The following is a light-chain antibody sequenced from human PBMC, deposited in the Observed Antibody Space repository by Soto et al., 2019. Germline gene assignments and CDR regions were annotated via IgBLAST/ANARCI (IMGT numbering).Light chain of an antibody. CDR3: QQSYNTPIT. Sequence: DIPMTQSPSSLSASVGDRVTITCRASQSISSYLNWYQQKLGKAPMLLIYAASSLQSGVPSRFSGSGSGTDFTLTINNLQPEDFATYYCQQSYNTPITFGQGTRLEIK. V-gene: IGKV1-39*01. J-gene: IGKJ5*01. CDR2: AAS. CDR1: QSISSY.